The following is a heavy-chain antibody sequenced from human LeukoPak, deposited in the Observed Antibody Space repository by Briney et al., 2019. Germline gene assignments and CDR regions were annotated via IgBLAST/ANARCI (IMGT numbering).Heavy chain of an antibody. J-gene: IGHJ4*02. Sequence: ASVKVSCKASGYTFTGYYMHWVRQAPGQGLEWMGWISAYNGNTNYAQKLQGRVTMTTDTSTSTAYMELRSLRSDDTAVYYCAREFSSSPRGYCSSTSCSGSPFPSYYFDYWGQGTLVTVSS. D-gene: IGHD2-2*01. CDR2: ISAYNGNT. V-gene: IGHV1-18*04. CDR3: AREFSSSPRGYCSSTSCSGSPFPSYYFDY. CDR1: GYTFTGYY.